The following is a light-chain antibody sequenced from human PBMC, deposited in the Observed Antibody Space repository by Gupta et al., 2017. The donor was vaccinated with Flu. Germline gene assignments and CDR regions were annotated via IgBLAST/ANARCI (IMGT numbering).Light chain of an antibody. CDR2: WAS. V-gene: IGKV4-1*01. CDR1: QSVLHSSDNKNY. CDR3: QQYANLPT. J-gene: IGKJ1*01. Sequence: DIVMTQSPDSLAVSLGERATINCKSSQSVLHSSDNKNYLAWYQQKPGQPPKLLISWASTRESGVPDRFGGSGSGTDFTLTINSLQAEDVAVYYCQQYANLPTFGQGTRVEIK.